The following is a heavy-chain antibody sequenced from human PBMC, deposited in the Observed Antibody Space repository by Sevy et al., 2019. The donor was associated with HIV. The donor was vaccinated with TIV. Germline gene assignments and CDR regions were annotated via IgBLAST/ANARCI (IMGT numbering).Heavy chain of an antibody. J-gene: IGHJ4*02. CDR3: ARHGSGSYLDY. Sequence: GESLKISCAASGFTFSSYWMQWVRQAPGKGLVWVSRINSDGSSTSYADSVKGRFTISRDNAKNTLYLQMNSLRAEDTAVYYCARHGSGSYLDYWGQGTLVTVSS. D-gene: IGHD3-10*01. CDR2: INSDGSST. CDR1: GFTFSSYW. V-gene: IGHV3-74*01.